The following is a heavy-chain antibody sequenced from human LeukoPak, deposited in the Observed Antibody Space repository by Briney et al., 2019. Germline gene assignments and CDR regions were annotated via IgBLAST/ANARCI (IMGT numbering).Heavy chain of an antibody. V-gene: IGHV1-69*04. Sequence: GASVKVSCKASGGTFSSYAISWVRQAPGQGLEWMGRIIPILGIANYAQKFQGRVTITADKSTSTAYMELSSLRSEDTAVYYCAIYSGSYSNFDYWGQGTLVTVSS. CDR2: IIPILGIA. CDR1: GGTFSSYA. D-gene: IGHD1-26*01. J-gene: IGHJ4*02. CDR3: AIYSGSYSNFDY.